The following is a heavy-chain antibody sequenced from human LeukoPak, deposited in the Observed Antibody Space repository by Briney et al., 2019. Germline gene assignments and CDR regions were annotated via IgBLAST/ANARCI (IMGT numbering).Heavy chain of an antibody. D-gene: IGHD5-18*01. CDR3: AKVDSGYSYGPNDY. V-gene: IGHV3-30*02. Sequence: TGGSLRLSCAASGFTFSSYGMHWVRQAPGKGLEWVAFIRYDGSNKYYADSVKGRFTISRDNSKNTLYLQMNSLRAEDTAVYYCAKVDSGYSYGPNDYWGQGTLVTVSS. CDR2: IRYDGSNK. J-gene: IGHJ4*02. CDR1: GFTFSSYG.